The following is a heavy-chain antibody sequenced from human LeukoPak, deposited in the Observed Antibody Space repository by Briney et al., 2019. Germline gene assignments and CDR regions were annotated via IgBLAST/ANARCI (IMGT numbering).Heavy chain of an antibody. J-gene: IGHJ4*02. V-gene: IGHV3-23*01. CDR1: GFSFSSYA. CDR3: TKDGRWQQLRYYFDY. CDR2: ISGSGGRT. D-gene: IGHD5-24*01. Sequence: GGSLRLSCEASGFSFSSYAMSWVRQAPGKGLEWVSAISGSGGRTYYVDSVKGRFSISRDNSRNRLYLQMSSLRVEGTAVYYCTKDGRWQQLRYYFDYWGQGSLVSVFS.